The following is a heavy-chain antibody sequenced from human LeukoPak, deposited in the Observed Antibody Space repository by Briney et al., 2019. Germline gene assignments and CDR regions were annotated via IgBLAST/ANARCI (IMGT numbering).Heavy chain of an antibody. V-gene: IGHV3-11*01. J-gene: IGHJ6*02. D-gene: IGHD2-15*01. CDR1: GFTFSDYY. CDR2: ISGSGNTI. Sequence: GGSLRLSCAASGFTFSDYYMNWIRQAPGKGLEWVSFISGSGNTIYYADSVKGRVTISRDNAKNSLYLQMNSLTAEDTAVYYCATSLPATPFYYSGLDVWGQGTTVTVSS. CDR3: ATSLPATPFYYSGLDV.